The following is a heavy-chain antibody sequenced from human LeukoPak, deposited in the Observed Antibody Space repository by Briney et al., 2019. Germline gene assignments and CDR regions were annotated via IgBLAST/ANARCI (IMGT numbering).Heavy chain of an antibody. CDR2: MNPNSGNT. J-gene: IGHJ3*02. CDR3: ARGSSGWPYQDAFDI. CDR1: GYTFTSYD. D-gene: IGHD6-19*01. V-gene: IGHV1-8*01. Sequence: ASVKVSCKASGYTFTSYDINWVRQATGQGLEWMGWMNPNSGNTGYAQKLQGRVTMARNTSISTAYMELYSLRSEDTAVYYCARGSSGWPYQDAFDIWAQGTMVTVSS.